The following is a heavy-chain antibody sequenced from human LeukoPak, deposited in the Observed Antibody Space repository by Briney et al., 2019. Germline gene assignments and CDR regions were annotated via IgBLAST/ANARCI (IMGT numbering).Heavy chain of an antibody. J-gene: IGHJ4*02. V-gene: IGHV3-11*01. CDR3: ARRYSGSYEDY. CDR1: VFTFSDYY. D-gene: IGHD1-26*01. CDR2: ISSSGSTI. Sequence: PGGTLRLSCAASVFTFSDYYMSWIREAPGKGLEWGSYISSSGSTIYYADSVKGRFTISRDNAKNSLYLQMNSLRAEDTAVYYCARRYSGSYEDYWGQGTLVTVSS.